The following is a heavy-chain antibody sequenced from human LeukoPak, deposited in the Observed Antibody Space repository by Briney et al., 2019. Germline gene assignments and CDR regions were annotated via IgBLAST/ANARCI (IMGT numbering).Heavy chain of an antibody. CDR1: GFTFSSYA. V-gene: IGHV3-23*01. J-gene: IGHJ4*02. CDR2: IGGSGGST. D-gene: IGHD1-7*01. CDR3: AKKKRELRGIDY. Sequence: PGGSLRLSCAASGFTFSSYAMSWVRQAPGKGLEWVSVIGGSGGSTYYADSVKGRFTISRDNSKNTLYLQMSSLRAEDTAVYYCAKKKRELRGIDYWGQGTLVTVSS.